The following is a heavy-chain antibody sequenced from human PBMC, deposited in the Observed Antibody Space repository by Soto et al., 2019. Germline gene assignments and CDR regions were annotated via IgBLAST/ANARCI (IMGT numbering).Heavy chain of an antibody. CDR3: ARDEYYDSNNWFDT. Sequence: SETLSLTCTVSGGSIKNYYWSWIRQPAGKGLEWIGRIYSTGSTNYNASLKSRVTMSVDTSNNQFSLRLRSVTAADTAVYYCARDEYYDSNNWFDTWGQGTLVTVT. CDR2: IYSTGST. D-gene: IGHD3-22*01. CDR1: GGSIKNYY. V-gene: IGHV4-4*07. J-gene: IGHJ5*02.